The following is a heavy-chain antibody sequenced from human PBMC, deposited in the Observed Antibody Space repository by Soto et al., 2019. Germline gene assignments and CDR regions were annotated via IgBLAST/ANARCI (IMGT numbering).Heavy chain of an antibody. CDR2: ISSSSSYI. CDR3: AREGAMTNAFDI. V-gene: IGHV3-21*01. D-gene: IGHD2-2*01. CDR1: GFTFSSYS. Sequence: TGGSLRLSCAASGFTFSSYSMNWVRQAPGKRLEWVSSISSSSSYIYYADSVKGRFTISRDNAKNSLYLQMNSLRAEDTAVYYCAREGAMTNAFDIWGQGTMVTVSS. J-gene: IGHJ3*02.